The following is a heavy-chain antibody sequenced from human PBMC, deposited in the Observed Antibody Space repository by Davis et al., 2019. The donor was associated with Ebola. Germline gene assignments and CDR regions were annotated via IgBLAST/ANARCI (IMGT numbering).Heavy chain of an antibody. V-gene: IGHV3-30*18. Sequence: GGSLRLSCAASGFTFSSYGMHWVRQAPGKGLEWVAVISYDGSNKYYADSVKGRFTISRDNSKNTLYLQMNSLRAEDTAVYYCAKDRITIFGVVIMGGYWGQGTLVTVSS. CDR3: AKDRITIFGVVIMGGY. D-gene: IGHD3-3*01. CDR2: ISYDGSNK. CDR1: GFTFSSYG. J-gene: IGHJ4*02.